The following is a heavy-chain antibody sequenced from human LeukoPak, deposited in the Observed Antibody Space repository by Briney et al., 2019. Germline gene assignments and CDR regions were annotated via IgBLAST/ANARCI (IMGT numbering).Heavy chain of an antibody. V-gene: IGHV4-59*01. Sequence: KPSETLSLTCTGSGVSISSYYWSWIRQPPGKGLEWIGYIYYSGSTNYNPSLKSRVTISVDTSKNQFSLKLSSVTAADTAVYYCVRDRERAFDIWGQGTMVTVSS. J-gene: IGHJ3*02. CDR1: GVSISSYY. CDR2: IYYSGST. CDR3: VRDRERAFDI. D-gene: IGHD5-24*01.